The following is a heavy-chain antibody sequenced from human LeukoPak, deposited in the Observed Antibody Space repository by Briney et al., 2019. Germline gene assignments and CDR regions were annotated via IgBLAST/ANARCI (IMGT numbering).Heavy chain of an antibody. Sequence: GGSLRLSCAASGFTFSSYSMNWVRQAPGKGLEWVSSISSSSSYIYYADSVKGRFTISRDNAKNSLYLQMNSLRAEDTAVYYCARDWDSSGYYYVFDYWGQGTLVTVSS. CDR3: ARDWDSSGYYYVFDY. CDR2: ISSSSSYI. J-gene: IGHJ4*02. V-gene: IGHV3-21*01. D-gene: IGHD3-22*01. CDR1: GFTFSSYS.